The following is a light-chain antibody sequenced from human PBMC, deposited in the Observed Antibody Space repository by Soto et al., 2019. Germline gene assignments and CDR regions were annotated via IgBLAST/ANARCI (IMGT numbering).Light chain of an antibody. J-gene: IGLJ1*01. V-gene: IGLV2-14*03. CDR3: ISYTSSGTYV. CDR1: SSDVGGYKY. Sequence: QSVLTQPASVSGSPGQSITISCTGTSSDVGGYKYVSWYQHHPGKAPKVLIYDVSYRSSGVSNRFSGSKSGNTASLTISGLQAEDEADYYCISYTSSGTYVFGTGTKVTVL. CDR2: DVS.